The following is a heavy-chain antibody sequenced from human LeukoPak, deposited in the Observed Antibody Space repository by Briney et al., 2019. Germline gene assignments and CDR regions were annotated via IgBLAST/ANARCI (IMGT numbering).Heavy chain of an antibody. CDR1: GGSISSYY. D-gene: IGHD3-10*01. CDR2: IYYSGST. J-gene: IGHJ6*03. CDR3: ARAYYYGSGSYRNYYYYMDV. Sequence: PSETLSLTCTVSGGSISSYYWSWIRQPPGKGLEWIGYIYYSGSTNYNPSLKSRVTISVGTSKNQFSLKLSSVTAADTAVYYCARAYYYGSGSYRNYYYYMDVWGKGTTVTISS. V-gene: IGHV4-59*01.